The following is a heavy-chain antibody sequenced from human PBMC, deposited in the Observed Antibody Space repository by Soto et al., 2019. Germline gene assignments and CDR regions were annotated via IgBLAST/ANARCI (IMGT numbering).Heavy chain of an antibody. D-gene: IGHD5-12*01. CDR1: GFNFDDYV. V-gene: IGHV3-9*01. CDR3: AKDVTPTWLQDLDS. J-gene: IGHJ4*02. Sequence: EVQLVESGGGLVQPGRSLRLSCAASGFNFDDYVMHWVRQAPGKGLEWVASISWNGDDIGYADSVKGRFTISRDNAKNSLFLQMNSRRTEDSGLYYCAKDVTPTWLQDLDSWGQGTLVTVSS. CDR2: ISWNGDDI.